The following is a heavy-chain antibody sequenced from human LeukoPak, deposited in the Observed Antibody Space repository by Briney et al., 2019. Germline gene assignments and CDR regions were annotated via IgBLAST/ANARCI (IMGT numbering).Heavy chain of an antibody. D-gene: IGHD3-22*01. CDR3: AAAKGDDSGTYYQGWFDP. CDR1: GFTXTSSA. CDR2: IVVGSGNT. Sequence: SVKVSCKASGFTXTSSAVQWVRQARGQRLEWIGWIVVGSGNTIYAQKFQERVTITRDMSTSTAYMELSSLRSEDTAVYYCAAAKGDDSGTYYQGWFDPWGQGTLVTVSS. V-gene: IGHV1-58*01. J-gene: IGHJ5*02.